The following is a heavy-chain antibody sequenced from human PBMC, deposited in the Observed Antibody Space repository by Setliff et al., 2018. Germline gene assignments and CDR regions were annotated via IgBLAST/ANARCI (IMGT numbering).Heavy chain of an antibody. Sequence: SETLSLTCTVYGGSFSDYYWGWIRQSPGKRPEWIAEINQSGNTNYNPSLNSRVSASVDTPTNQFSLKVFSVTAADTAVYYCRFWSSYYKNDYWAQGTLVTVSS. J-gene: IGHJ4*02. CDR1: GGSFSDYY. D-gene: IGHD3-3*01. V-gene: IGHV4-34*01. CDR2: INQSGNT. CDR3: RFWSSYYKNDY.